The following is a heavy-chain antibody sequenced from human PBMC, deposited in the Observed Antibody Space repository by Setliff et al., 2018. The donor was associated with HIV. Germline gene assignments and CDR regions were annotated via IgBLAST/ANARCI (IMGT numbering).Heavy chain of an antibody. V-gene: IGHV4-39*07. CDR1: GGSISSSNYY. D-gene: IGHD1-26*01. CDR3: ARHRDGGTYPLDY. CDR2: IYYSGST. Sequence: ETLSLTCTVSGGSISSSNYYWGWIRQPPGKGLEWIGSIYYSGSTNYNPSLKSRVTISVDASERHFSLRMTSTTAADTAVYYCARHRDGGTYPLDYWGQGTLVTVSS. J-gene: IGHJ4*02.